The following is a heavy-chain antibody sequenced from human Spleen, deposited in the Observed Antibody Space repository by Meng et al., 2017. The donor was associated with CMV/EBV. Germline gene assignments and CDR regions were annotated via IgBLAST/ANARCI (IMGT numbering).Heavy chain of an antibody. CDR3: ARDRMGTREFDP. Sequence: ASVQVSCKASGYTFTGYYMHWVRQAPGQGLEWMGWINPNSGGTNYAQKFQGRVTMTRDTSISTAYMELSRLRSDDTAVYYCARDRMGTREFDPWGQGTLVTVSS. D-gene: IGHD7-27*01. CDR1: GYTFTGYY. CDR2: INPNSGGT. V-gene: IGHV1-2*02. J-gene: IGHJ5*02.